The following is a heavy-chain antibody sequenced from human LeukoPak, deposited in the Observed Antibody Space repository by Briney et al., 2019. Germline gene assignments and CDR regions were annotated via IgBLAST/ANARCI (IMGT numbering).Heavy chain of an antibody. Sequence: GGSLRLSCAASGLTFSSCAMHWVRQAPGKGLEWVALISYDGSSKYYADSVKGRFTISRDNSKNTLYLQLNSLRAEDTALYYCARDPKGGYSYGWGAFDIWGQGTMVTVSS. J-gene: IGHJ3*02. V-gene: IGHV3-30-3*01. CDR3: ARDPKGGYSYGWGAFDI. D-gene: IGHD5-18*01. CDR1: GLTFSSCA. CDR2: ISYDGSSK.